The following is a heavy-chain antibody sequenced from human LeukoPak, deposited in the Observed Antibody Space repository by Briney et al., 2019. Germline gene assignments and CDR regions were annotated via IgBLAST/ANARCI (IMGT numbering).Heavy chain of an antibody. V-gene: IGHV1-24*01. Sequence: ASVKVSCKVSGYTLTELSMHWVRQAPGKGLECMGGFDPEDGETIYAQKFQGRVTMTEDTSTDTAYMELSSLRSEDTAVYYCATVVGWANWFDPWGQGTLVTVSS. J-gene: IGHJ5*02. D-gene: IGHD1-26*01. CDR1: GYTLTELS. CDR2: FDPEDGET. CDR3: ATVVGWANWFDP.